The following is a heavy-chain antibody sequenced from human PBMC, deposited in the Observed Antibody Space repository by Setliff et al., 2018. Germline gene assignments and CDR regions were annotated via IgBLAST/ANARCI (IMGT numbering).Heavy chain of an antibody. D-gene: IGHD3-22*01. CDR3: ARLKYYNSGTYWGNWDYYSNMDV. Sequence: SETLSLTCTVSGGSITNFYWNWIRQSPGKGLEWIGYITHSGSTKYNPSLKSRVAITIVASKKQFSLELSSVTAADTAVYYCARLKYYNSGTYWGNWDYYSNMDVWGKGTTVTVSS. J-gene: IGHJ6*03. V-gene: IGHV4-59*01. CDR1: GGSITNFY. CDR2: ITHSGST.